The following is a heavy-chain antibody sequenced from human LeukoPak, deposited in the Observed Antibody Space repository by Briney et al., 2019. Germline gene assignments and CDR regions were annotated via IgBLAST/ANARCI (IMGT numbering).Heavy chain of an antibody. V-gene: IGHV4-59*01. Sequence: SETLSLTCTVSGGSISSYYWSWIRQPPGKGLEWIGYFHNSGTSTYNPSLKSRVTISADTSKNQSSLKLNSLTTADTAVYYCTRGAGWLIDYWGQGILVTVSS. CDR1: GGSISSYY. J-gene: IGHJ4*02. D-gene: IGHD3-16*01. CDR3: TRGAGWLIDY. CDR2: FHNSGTS.